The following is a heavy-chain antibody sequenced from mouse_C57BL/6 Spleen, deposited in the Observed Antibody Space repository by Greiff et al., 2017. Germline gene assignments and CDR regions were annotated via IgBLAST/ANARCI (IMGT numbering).Heavy chain of an antibody. V-gene: IGHV5-4*01. CDR1: GFTFSSYA. CDR2: ISDGGSYT. J-gene: IGHJ1*03. D-gene: IGHD1-1*01. CDR3: ARENYGSSSWYFDV. Sequence: EVKVVESGGGLVKPGGSLKLSCAASGFTFSSYAMSWVRQTPEKRLEWVATISDGGSYTYYPDNVKGRFTISRDNAKNNLYLQMSHLKSEDTAMYYCARENYGSSSWYFDVWGTGTTVTVSS.